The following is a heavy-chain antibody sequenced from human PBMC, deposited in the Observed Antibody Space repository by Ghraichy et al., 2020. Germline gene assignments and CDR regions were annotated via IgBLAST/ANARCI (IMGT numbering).Heavy chain of an antibody. V-gene: IGHV2-70*11. J-gene: IGHJ2*01. D-gene: IGHD2-8*01. CDR3: ARISGVYAPGGWYFDL. CDR1: GFSLSTSGMC. CDR2: IDWDDDK. Sequence: SGPTLVKPTQTLTLTCTFSGFSLSTSGMCVSWIRQPPGKALEWLARIDWDDDKYYSTSLKTRLTISKDTSKNQVVLTMTNMDPVDTATYYCARISGVYAPGGWYFDLWGRGTLVTVSS.